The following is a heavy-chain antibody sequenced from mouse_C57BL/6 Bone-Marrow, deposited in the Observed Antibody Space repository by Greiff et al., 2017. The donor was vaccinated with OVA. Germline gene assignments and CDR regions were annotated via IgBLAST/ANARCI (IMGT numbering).Heavy chain of an antibody. CDR2: ISSGGDYI. Sequence: EVKLVESGAGLVKPGGSLKLSCAASGFTFSSYAMSWVRQTPEKRLEWVAYISSGGDYIYYADTVKGRFPISRDNARNTLYLQMSSLKSEDTSMYYCTRDPAYYGSSYYAMDYWGQGTSVTVSS. V-gene: IGHV5-9-1*02. D-gene: IGHD1-1*01. CDR3: TRDPAYYGSSYYAMDY. CDR1: GFTFSSYA. J-gene: IGHJ4*01.